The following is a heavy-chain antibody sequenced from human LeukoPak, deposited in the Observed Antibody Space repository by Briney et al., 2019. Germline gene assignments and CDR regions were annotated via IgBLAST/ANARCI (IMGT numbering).Heavy chain of an antibody. CDR1: GFTFSNAW. V-gene: IGHV3-15*01. Sequence: GGSLRLSCAASGFTFSNAWMSWVRQAPGKGLEWVGRIKSKTDGGTTDYAAPVKGRFTISRDDSKNTLYLQMNSLKTEDTAVYYCTTAVMVRGVRNYYYYMDVWGKGTTVTVSS. J-gene: IGHJ6*03. D-gene: IGHD3-10*01. CDR3: TTAVMVRGVRNYYYYMDV. CDR2: IKSKTDGGTT.